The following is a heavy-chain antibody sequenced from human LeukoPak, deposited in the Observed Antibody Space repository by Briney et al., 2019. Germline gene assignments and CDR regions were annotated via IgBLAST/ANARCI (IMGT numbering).Heavy chain of an antibody. CDR2: IRYDGSNK. CDR3: AKGVDILTGYYDY. V-gene: IGHV3-30*02. J-gene: IGHJ4*02. D-gene: IGHD3-9*01. CDR1: GFTFSSYG. Sequence: SGGSLRLSCAASGFTFSSYGMHWVRQTPGKGLEWVAFIRYDGSNKYYADSVKGRFTISRDNSQNTLYLQMNSLRAEDTAVYYCAKGVDILTGYYDYWGQGTLVTVSS.